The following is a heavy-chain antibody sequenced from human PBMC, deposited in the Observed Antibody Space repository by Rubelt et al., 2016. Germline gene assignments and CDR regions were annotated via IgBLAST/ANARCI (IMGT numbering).Heavy chain of an antibody. Sequence: QLQLQESGPGLVKPSETLSLTCTVSGGSISSSSYYWGWIRQPPGKGLEWIGSIYYSGSTYYNPSLKSRATISVDTYKNHFSLKLSSVTAADTAVYYCARGSSWSIDYWGQGTLVTVSS. CDR2: IYYSGST. V-gene: IGHV4-39*02. CDR1: GGSISSSSYY. J-gene: IGHJ4*02. D-gene: IGHD6-13*01. CDR3: ARGSSWSIDY.